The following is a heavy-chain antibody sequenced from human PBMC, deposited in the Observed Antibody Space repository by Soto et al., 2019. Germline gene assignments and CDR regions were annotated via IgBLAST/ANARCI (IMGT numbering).Heavy chain of an antibody. D-gene: IGHD3-22*01. V-gene: IGHV1-18*01. Sequence: GASVKVSCKASGYTFTSNGISWVRQAPGQGLEWMGWISTYNGNTNYAQKFQGRVTMATDTSTSTAYMELRSLRSDDTAVYYCARVHTYYYDSSGHAGAFDIWGQGTMVTVSS. CDR1: GYTFTSNG. J-gene: IGHJ3*02. CDR3: ARVHTYYYDSSGHAGAFDI. CDR2: ISTYNGNT.